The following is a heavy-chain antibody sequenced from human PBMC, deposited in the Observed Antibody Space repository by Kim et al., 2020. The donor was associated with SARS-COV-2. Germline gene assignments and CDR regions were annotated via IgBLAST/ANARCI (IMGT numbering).Heavy chain of an antibody. CDR2: INTNTGNP. V-gene: IGHV7-4-1*02. CDR3: ARADILINSTYYDFWGGYYTGAMQDY. J-gene: IGHJ4*02. CDR1: GYTFTSYA. Sequence: ASVKVSCKASGYTFTSYAMNWVRQAPGQGLEWMGWINTNTGNPTYAQGFTGRFVFSLDTSVSTAYLQISSLKAEDTAVYYCARADILINSTYYDFWGGYYTGAMQDYWGQGTLVTVSS. D-gene: IGHD3-3*01.